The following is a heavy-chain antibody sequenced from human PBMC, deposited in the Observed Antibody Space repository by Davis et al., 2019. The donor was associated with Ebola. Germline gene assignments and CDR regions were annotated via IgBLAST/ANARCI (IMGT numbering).Heavy chain of an antibody. V-gene: IGHV4-30-4*01. CDR3: ARVERYDGMDV. Sequence: SETLSLPCAVYGGSISSGDYYWSWIRQPPGKGLEWIGYIYYSGSTYYNPSLKSRVTISVDTSKNQFSLKLSSVTAADTAVYYCARVERYDGMDVWGQGTTVTVSS. CDR2: IYYSGST. J-gene: IGHJ6*02. CDR1: GGSISSGDYY.